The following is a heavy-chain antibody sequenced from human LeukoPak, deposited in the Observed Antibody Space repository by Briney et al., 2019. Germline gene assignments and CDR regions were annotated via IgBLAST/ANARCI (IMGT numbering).Heavy chain of an antibody. Sequence: GGSLRLSCAASGFTFSNYAMHWVRQAPGKGLEWVAVISHDGSNKYYTDSVKGRFTISRDNSKNTLYLQMSSLRAEDTSMYYCARPQSKWELLSYFDYWGQGTLVTVSS. CDR2: ISHDGSNK. CDR3: ARPQSKWELLSYFDY. J-gene: IGHJ4*02. D-gene: IGHD1-26*01. V-gene: IGHV3-30-3*01. CDR1: GFTFSNYA.